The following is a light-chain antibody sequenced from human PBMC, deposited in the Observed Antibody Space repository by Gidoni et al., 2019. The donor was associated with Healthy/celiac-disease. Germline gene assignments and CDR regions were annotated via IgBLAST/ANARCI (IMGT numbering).Light chain of an antibody. J-gene: IGKJ5*01. CDR2: DAS. CDR3: QQYNSYSFT. V-gene: IGKV1-5*01. Sequence: DIQMTQSPSTLSASVGDRVTITFRASQSISSWLAWYQQKPGKAPKLLIYDASSLESGVPSRFSGSGSGTEFTLTISSLQPDDFATYYCQQYNSYSFTFXQXTRLEIK. CDR1: QSISSW.